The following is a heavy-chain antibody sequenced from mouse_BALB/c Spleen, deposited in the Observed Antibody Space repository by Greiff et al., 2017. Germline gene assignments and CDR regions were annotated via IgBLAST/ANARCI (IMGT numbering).Heavy chain of an antibody. CDR3: VRDYYGSSYAMDY. CDR1: GFSLTSYD. J-gene: IGHJ4*01. Sequence: VQRVESGPGLVAPSQSLSITCTVSGFSLTSYDISWIRQPPGKGLEWLGVIWTGGGTNYNSAFMSRLSISKDNSKSQVFLKMNSLQTDDTAIYYCVRDYYGSSYAMDYWGQGTSVTVSS. D-gene: IGHD1-1*01. CDR2: IWTGGGT. V-gene: IGHV2-9-2*01.